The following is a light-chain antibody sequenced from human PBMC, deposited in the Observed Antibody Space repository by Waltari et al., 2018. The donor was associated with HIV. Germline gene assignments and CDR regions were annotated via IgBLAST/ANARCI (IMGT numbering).Light chain of an antibody. Sequence: SYVLTQPPSVFVAPGKTATFTFGGADLGTKSVHWCRQKPGQAPVVVIFDDSDRPSGIPERISGSNSGNTATLTISRVEAGDEADYYCQVWDSRSDHWVFGGGTKLTVL. CDR3: QVWDSRSDHWV. CDR1: DLGTKS. V-gene: IGLV3-21*04. J-gene: IGLJ3*02. CDR2: DDS.